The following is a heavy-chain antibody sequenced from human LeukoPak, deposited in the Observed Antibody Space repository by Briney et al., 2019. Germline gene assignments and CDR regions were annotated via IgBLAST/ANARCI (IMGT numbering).Heavy chain of an antibody. J-gene: IGHJ5*02. CDR1: RFTFSSYA. CDR2: ISGSGGST. V-gene: IGHV3-23*01. D-gene: IGHD4-11*01. CDR3: AKDGAVTTFGSVPFGWFDP. Sequence: QPGGSLRLSCAASRFTFSSYAMSWVRQAPGKGLEWVSAISGSGGSTYYADSVKGRLTISRDNSKNTLYLQMNSLRAEDTAVYYCAKDGAVTTFGSVPFGWFDPWGQGTLVTVSS.